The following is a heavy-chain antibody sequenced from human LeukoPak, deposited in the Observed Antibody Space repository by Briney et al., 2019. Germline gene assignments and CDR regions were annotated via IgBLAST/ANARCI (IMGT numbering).Heavy chain of an antibody. J-gene: IGHJ4*02. CDR3: ALTYYFDRRGYSYFDY. CDR1: GFSVYGNY. V-gene: IGHV3-53*01. D-gene: IGHD3-22*01. Sequence: PGGSLRLSCEVSGFSVYGNYMTWVRQVPGRGLEWVALIFSGDSTDYPDSVKGRFTISRDKSKNTLHLQMDSLRPEDTAMYYCALTYYFDRRGYSYFDYWGQGALVTVSS. CDR2: IFSGDST.